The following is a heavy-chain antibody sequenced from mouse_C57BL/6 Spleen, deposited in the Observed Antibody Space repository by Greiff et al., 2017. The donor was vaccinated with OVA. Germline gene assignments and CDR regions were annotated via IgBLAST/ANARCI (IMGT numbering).Heavy chain of an antibody. CDR3: ARVDYDYEGDY. CDR2: IYPGDGDT. CDR1: GYAFSSSW. Sequence: QVQLKESGPELVKPGASVKISCKASGYAFSSSWMNWVKQRPGKGLEWIGRIYPGDGDTNYNGKFKGKATLTADKSSSTAYMQLSSLTSEDSAVYFCARVDYDYEGDYWGQGTTLTVSS. J-gene: IGHJ2*01. D-gene: IGHD2-4*01. V-gene: IGHV1-82*01.